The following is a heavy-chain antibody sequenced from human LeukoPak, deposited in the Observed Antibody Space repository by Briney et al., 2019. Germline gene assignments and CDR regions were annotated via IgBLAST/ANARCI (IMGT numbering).Heavy chain of an antibody. V-gene: IGHV4-39*01. J-gene: IGHJ4*02. CDR2: LFYGENT. Sequence: SETLSLTCTVSGGSISPITSSTYYWGWIRQAPGKGLEWIGSLFYGENTHYNPFLKSRATLSVDASNNQFSLKLTSVTAADAAVYFCARQRPTAAADTRGYFDYWGQGTVVTVSS. CDR3: ARQRPTAAADTRGYFDY. CDR1: GGSISPITSSTYY. D-gene: IGHD6-25*01.